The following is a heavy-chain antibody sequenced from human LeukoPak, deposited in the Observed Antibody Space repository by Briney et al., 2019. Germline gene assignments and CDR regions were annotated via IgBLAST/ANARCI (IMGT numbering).Heavy chain of an antibody. D-gene: IGHD3/OR15-3a*01. V-gene: IGHV3-7*01. Sequence: GGSLRLSCAASGFTFSTYSMNWVRRAPGKGLEWVANIKEDGSEKYYVDSVKGRFTISRDNAKNSVFLQMNSLRAEDTAMYYCARDEGLFAYWGQGALVTVSS. CDR2: IKEDGSEK. CDR1: GFTFSTYS. CDR3: ARDEGLFAY. J-gene: IGHJ4*02.